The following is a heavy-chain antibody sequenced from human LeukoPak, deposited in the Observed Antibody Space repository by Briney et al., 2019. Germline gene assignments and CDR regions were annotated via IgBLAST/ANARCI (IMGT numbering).Heavy chain of an antibody. V-gene: IGHV4-59*08. CDR1: GGSISNHY. D-gene: IGHD2-15*01. CDR3: VRHSRVVAFDY. Sequence: PSETLSLTCTVSGGSISNHYSSWIRQPSGKGLEWIGYIYYTGNTNYNPSLKSRVTISEDTSKNQVSLELSSVTAADTAVYYCVRHSRVVAFDYWGQGNLVTVSS. J-gene: IGHJ4*02. CDR2: IYYTGNT.